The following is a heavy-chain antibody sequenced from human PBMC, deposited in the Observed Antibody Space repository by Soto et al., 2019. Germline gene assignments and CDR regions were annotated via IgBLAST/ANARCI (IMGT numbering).Heavy chain of an antibody. J-gene: IGHJ6*02. Sequence: PSETLSLTCAVYGGSFSGYYWSWIRQPPGKGLEWIGEINHSGSTNYNPSLKSRVTISVDTSKNQFSLKLSSVTAADTAVYYCARLAGRPYYYYYYGMDVWGQGTTVTVS. CDR3: ARLAGRPYYYYYYGMDV. CDR2: INHSGST. CDR1: GGSFSGYY. D-gene: IGHD6-19*01. V-gene: IGHV4-34*01.